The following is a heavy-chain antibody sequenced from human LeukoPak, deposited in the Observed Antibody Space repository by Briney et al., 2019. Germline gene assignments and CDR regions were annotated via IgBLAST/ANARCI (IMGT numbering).Heavy chain of an antibody. CDR1: GFTFSSYW. J-gene: IGHJ4*02. V-gene: IGHV3-7*01. D-gene: IGHD3-9*01. CDR2: IKQDGSEK. CDR3: ARVIQIYGADYDILTGYDY. Sequence: GGSLRLSCAASGFTFSSYWMSWVRQAPGKGREWVANIKQDGSEKYYVDSVKGRFTISRDNTKNSLYLQMNSLRAEDTAVYYCARVIQIYGADYDILTGYDYWGQGTLVTVSS.